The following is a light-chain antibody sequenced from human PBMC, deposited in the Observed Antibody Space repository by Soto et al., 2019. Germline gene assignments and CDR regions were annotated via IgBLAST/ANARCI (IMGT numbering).Light chain of an antibody. CDR2: GAS. J-gene: IGKJ3*01. V-gene: IGKV3-20*01. Sequence: EIVLTQSPGTLSLSPGERATLSCRARQSVSSSYLAWYQQKPCQAPRLLIYGASSRATGIADRFSGSGSWTHFSLTISSLEREDFAVYYCQQYGSSPRITFGPGTKVDIK. CDR1: QSVSSSY. CDR3: QQYGSSPRIT.